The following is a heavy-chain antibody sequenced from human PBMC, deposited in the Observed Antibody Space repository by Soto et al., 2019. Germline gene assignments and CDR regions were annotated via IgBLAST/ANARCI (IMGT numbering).Heavy chain of an antibody. Sequence: QVHLEQWGAGLLKPSETLSLTCAVYGGSLSGYFWSWVRQPPGKGLAWIGEINHSGSTNYNPSLKSGVTISADTSKHQFSLRLSSVTAADSGIYYCASYHYYDFWIGSRHYMDAWGKGTTVTVSS. D-gene: IGHD3-3*01. CDR3: ASYHYYDFWIGSRHYMDA. J-gene: IGHJ6*03. V-gene: IGHV4-34*01. CDR2: INHSGST. CDR1: GGSLSGYF.